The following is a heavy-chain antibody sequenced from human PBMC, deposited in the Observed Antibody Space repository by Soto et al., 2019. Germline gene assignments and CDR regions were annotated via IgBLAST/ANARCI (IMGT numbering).Heavy chain of an antibody. V-gene: IGHV4-34*01. CDR2: IYHSGST. D-gene: IGHD1-26*01. Sequence: PSETLSLTCAVYGGSFSGYYWSWFRQPPGKGLEWIGEIYHSGSTNYNPSLKSRVTISVDKSKNQFSLKLSSVTAADTAVYYCARFNSGSYYEAFDIWGQGTMVTVSS. J-gene: IGHJ3*02. CDR1: GGSFSGYY. CDR3: ARFNSGSYYEAFDI.